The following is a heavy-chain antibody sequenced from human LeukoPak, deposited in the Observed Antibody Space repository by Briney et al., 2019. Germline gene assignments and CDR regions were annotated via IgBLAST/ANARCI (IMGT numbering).Heavy chain of an antibody. J-gene: IGHJ4*02. V-gene: IGHV4-4*07. Sequence: SETLSLTCTVSGGSISSYYWSWIRQPAGKGLEWIGRIYTSGSTNYNPSLKSRVTMSVDTSKNQFSLKLSSVTAADTAVYYCARVIDDSSGYYYDYWGQGTLVTVSS. D-gene: IGHD3-22*01. CDR3: ARVIDDSSGYYYDY. CDR2: IYTSGST. CDR1: GGSISSYY.